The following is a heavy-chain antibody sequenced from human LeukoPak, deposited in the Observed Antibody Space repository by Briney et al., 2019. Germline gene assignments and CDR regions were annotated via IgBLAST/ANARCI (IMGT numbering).Heavy chain of an antibody. J-gene: IGHJ4*02. CDR2: ISYDGSNK. CDR3: ATARLGTFGGVMDY. CDR1: GFTFSSYA. D-gene: IGHD3-16*01. V-gene: IGHV3-30-3*01. Sequence: PGGSLRLSCAASGFTFSSYAMHWVRQAPGKGLEWVAVISYDGSNKYYADSVKGRFTISRDNSKNTLYLQMNSLRAEDTAVYYCATARLGTFGGVMDYWGQGTLVTVSS.